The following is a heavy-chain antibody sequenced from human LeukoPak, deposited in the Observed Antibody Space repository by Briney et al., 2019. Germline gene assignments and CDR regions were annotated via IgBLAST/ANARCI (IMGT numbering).Heavy chain of an antibody. D-gene: IGHD5-24*01. CDR2: IYYSGST. Sequence: PSETLSPTCTVSGGSISSYYWSWIRQSPGKGLEWIGYIYYSGSTNYNPSLKSRVTISVDTSKKQFSLKLSSVTAADTAVYYCARDNVGGCNFDYWGQGTLVTVSS. V-gene: IGHV4-59*01. CDR1: GGSISSYY. J-gene: IGHJ4*02. CDR3: ARDNVGGCNFDY.